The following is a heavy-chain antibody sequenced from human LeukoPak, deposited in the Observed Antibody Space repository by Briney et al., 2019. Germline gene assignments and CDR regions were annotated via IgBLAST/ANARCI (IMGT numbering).Heavy chain of an antibody. CDR1: GGAITSHY. CDR3: GRDALVGYFSYYYMDV. J-gene: IGHJ6*03. Sequence: SETLSLTCTVSGGAITSHYWTWIRQPPVKGLEWIGDISNSGSTSYNPSLKSRVTISIDTSKNQFSLKLSSVTAADTAVYYCGRDALVGYFSYYYMDVWGKGTTVTVSS. D-gene: IGHD2-15*01. CDR2: ISNSGST. V-gene: IGHV4-59*11.